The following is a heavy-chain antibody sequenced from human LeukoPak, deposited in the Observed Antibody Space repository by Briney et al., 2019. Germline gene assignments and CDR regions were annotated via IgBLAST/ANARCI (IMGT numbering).Heavy chain of an antibody. D-gene: IGHD2-15*01. J-gene: IGHJ6*04. CDR2: IYHSGST. Sequence: SETLSLTCAVSGYSISSGYYWGWIRQPPGKGLGWIGSIYHSGSTYYNPSLKSRVTISVDTSKNQFSLKLSSVTAADTAVYYCARVLVVVAATSYYYYGMDVWGKGTTVTVSS. CDR1: GYSISSGYY. CDR3: ARVLVVVAATSYYYYGMDV. V-gene: IGHV4-38-2*01.